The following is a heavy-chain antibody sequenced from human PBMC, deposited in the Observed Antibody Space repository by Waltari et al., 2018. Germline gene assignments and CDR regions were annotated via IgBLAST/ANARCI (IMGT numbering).Heavy chain of an antibody. CDR2: IIPIRGIA. Sequence: QVQLVQSGAEVKKPGSSVKVSCKASGGTFSSYTISWVRPAPGQGLEWMGRIIPIRGIANYAQKFQGRVTITADKSTSTAYMELSSLRSEDTAVYYCARVRYSSDYYGMDVWGQGTTVTVSS. D-gene: IGHD5-18*01. CDR1: GGTFSSYT. CDR3: ARVRYSSDYYGMDV. V-gene: IGHV1-69*02. J-gene: IGHJ6*02.